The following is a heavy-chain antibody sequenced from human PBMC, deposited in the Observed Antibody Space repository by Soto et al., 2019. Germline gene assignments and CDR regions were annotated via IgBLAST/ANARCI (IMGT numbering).Heavy chain of an antibody. CDR3: ARRILRFLETYYYYYMDV. D-gene: IGHD3-3*01. Sequence: GASVKVSCKASGYTFTSYDINWVRQATGQGLEWMGWMNPNSGNTGYAQKFQGRVTMTRNTSISTAYMELSSLRSEDTAVYYCARRILRFLETYYYYYMDVWGKGTTVTVSS. CDR1: GYTFTSYD. V-gene: IGHV1-8*01. J-gene: IGHJ6*03. CDR2: MNPNSGNT.